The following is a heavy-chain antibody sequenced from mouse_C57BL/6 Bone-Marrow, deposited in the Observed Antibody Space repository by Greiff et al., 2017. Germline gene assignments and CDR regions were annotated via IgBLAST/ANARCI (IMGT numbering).Heavy chain of an antibody. CDR3: ARGSYYVDFDY. D-gene: IGHD2-12*01. CDR1: GYSITSGYD. V-gene: IGHV3-1*01. Sequence: EVKLVESGPGMVKPSQSLSLTCTVTGYSITSGYDWHWIRHFPGNKLEWMGYISYSGSTNYNPSLKSRISITHDTSKNHFFLKLNSVTTEDTATYYCARGSYYVDFDYWGQGTTLTVSS. CDR2: ISYSGST. J-gene: IGHJ2*01.